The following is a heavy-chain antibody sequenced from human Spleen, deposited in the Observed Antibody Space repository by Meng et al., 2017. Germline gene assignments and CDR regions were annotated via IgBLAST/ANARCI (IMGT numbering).Heavy chain of an antibody. J-gene: IGHJ4*02. D-gene: IGHD3-22*01. V-gene: IGHV3-33*06. CDR2: IWYDGSNK. Sequence: GESLKISCAASGFTFSSYGMHWVRQAPGKGLEWVAVIWYDGSNKYYVDSVKGRFTVSRDNYKNTLYLQMDSLRAEDTAVYYCAKYYYDSSGYYPYYFGYWGQGTLVTVSS. CDR3: AKYYYDSSGYYPYYFGY. CDR1: GFTFSSYG.